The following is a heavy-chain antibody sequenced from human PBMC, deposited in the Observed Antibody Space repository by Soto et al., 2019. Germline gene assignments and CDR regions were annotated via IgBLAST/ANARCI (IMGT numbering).Heavy chain of an antibody. D-gene: IGHD1-1*01. CDR2: TNYGAKWSY. CDR1: GDSVSEISVS. J-gene: IGHJ4*02. V-gene: IGHV6-1*01. CDR3: IRGGTWSIDF. Sequence: PSQTLSLTCAISGDSVSEISVSWNCIRQSPSRGLEWLWRTNYGAKWSYAYAESGRSRITISADTSKNQFSLPLTSMTAEDTAVFFCIRGGTWSIDFWGQGALVTVSS.